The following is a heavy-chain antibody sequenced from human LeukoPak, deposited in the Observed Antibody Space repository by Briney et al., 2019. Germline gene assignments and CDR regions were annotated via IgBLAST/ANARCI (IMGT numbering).Heavy chain of an antibody. CDR3: ARVFGLEWLLYSNYYFDY. D-gene: IGHD3-3*01. CDR2: IYYSGST. J-gene: IGHJ4*02. CDR1: GGSISSSSYY. V-gene: IGHV4-39*01. Sequence: SETLSLTCTVSGGSISSSSYYWGWIRQPPGKGLEWIGSIYYSGSTYYNPSLKSRVTISVDTSKNQFSLKLSSVTAADTAVYYCARVFGLEWLLYSNYYFDYWGQGTLVTVSS.